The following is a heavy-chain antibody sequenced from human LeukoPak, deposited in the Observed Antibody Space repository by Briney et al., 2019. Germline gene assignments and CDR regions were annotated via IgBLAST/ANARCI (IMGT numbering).Heavy chain of an antibody. D-gene: IGHD6-13*01. CDR1: GFTFDDYS. V-gene: IGHV3-43*01. CDR3: AKDYSSSGPFDY. CDR2: ISWDGGNR. J-gene: IGHJ4*02. Sequence: GGSLRFSCAASGFTFDDYSMHWVRQAPGKGLEWVSLISWDGGNREYADSVKGRFTISRDNSRNSLFLQMNSLTTEDTAFYYCAKDYSSSGPFDYWGQGTLVTVSS.